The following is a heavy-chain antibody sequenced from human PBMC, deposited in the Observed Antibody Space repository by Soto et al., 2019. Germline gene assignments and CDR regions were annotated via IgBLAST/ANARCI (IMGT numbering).Heavy chain of an antibody. CDR3: AKDLRPVMVAAPFDY. J-gene: IGHJ4*02. CDR2: ISYDGTNK. V-gene: IGHV3-30*18. D-gene: IGHD2-15*01. CDR1: GFTFNSYG. Sequence: QVQLVESGGGVVQPGRSLRLSCAASGFTFNSYGMHWVRQAPGKGLEWVAIISYDGTNKYYADSVKGRFTISRDNSKNTLYLQMNSLIAEDTAVYYCAKDLRPVMVAAPFDYWGQGTLVTVSS.